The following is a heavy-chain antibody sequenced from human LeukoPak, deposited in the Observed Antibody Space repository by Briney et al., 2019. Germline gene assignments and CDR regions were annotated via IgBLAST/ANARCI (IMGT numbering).Heavy chain of an antibody. J-gene: IGHJ4*02. CDR2: IYTSGST. CDR3: ARGSRYCTNGVCSSLYYFDY. V-gene: IGHV4-4*07. CDR1: GGSISSYY. Sequence: SETLSLTCTVSGGSISSYYWSWIRQPAGKGLEWIGRIYTSGSTNYNPSLKSRVTMSVDTSKNQFSLKLSSVTAADTAVYYCARGSRYCTNGVCSSLYYFDYWGQGTLVTVSS. D-gene: IGHD2-8*01.